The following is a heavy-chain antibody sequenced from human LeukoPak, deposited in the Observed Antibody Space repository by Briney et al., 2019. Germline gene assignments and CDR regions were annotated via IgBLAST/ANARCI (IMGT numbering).Heavy chain of an antibody. D-gene: IGHD3-22*01. CDR1: GGSISSSSYY. Sequence: SETLSLTCTVSGGSISSSSYYWGWIRQPPGKGLEWIGSIYYSGSTYYNPSLKSRVTISVDTSKNQFSLKLSSVTAADTAVYYCARVKYYYDSSGYHLFDYWGQGTLVTVSS. CDR2: IYYSGST. V-gene: IGHV4-39*07. J-gene: IGHJ4*02. CDR3: ARVKYYYDSSGYHLFDY.